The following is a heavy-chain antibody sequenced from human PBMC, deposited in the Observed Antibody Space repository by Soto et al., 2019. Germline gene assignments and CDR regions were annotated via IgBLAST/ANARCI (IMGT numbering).Heavy chain of an antibody. J-gene: IGHJ4*02. V-gene: IGHV4-4*02. D-gene: IGHD3-16*01. Sequence: QVQLQESGPGLVMPSGTLSLTCAVSGASISSSDWWNWVRQSPEKGLEWIGETYHSGTTIYNPSLKSRVTISVDESKNHFSLKLTSVTAADTAVYFCARDFKAPNDAWAFDYWGQGTLVTVSS. CDR2: TYHSGTT. CDR3: ARDFKAPNDAWAFDY. CDR1: GASISSSDW.